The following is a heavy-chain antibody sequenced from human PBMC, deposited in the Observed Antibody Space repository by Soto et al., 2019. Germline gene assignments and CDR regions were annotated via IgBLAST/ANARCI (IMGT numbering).Heavy chain of an antibody. J-gene: IGHJ3*02. CDR3: ARDTTIFGVVISGGDAFDI. D-gene: IGHD3-3*01. Sequence: QVQLVQSGAEVKKPGASVKVSCKASGYTFTSYGISWVRQAPGQGLEWMGWISAYNGNTNYAQKLQGRGTMTTDTSTSTAYMELRSLRSDDTAVYYCARDTTIFGVVISGGDAFDIWGQGTMVTVSS. CDR2: ISAYNGNT. CDR1: GYTFTSYG. V-gene: IGHV1-18*01.